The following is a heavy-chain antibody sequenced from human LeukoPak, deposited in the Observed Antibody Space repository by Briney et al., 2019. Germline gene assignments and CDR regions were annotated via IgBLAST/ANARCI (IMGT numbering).Heavy chain of an antibody. CDR1: GGSISSASYY. CDR3: ARQPALSYCSGGTCWFDP. D-gene: IGHD2-15*01. Sequence: SETLSLTCTVSGGSISSASYYWGWIRQPPGKGLEWIGSSYYTGTTYYNPSLKSRVTIALDTSKDHFSLKLTSVTAADTAVYYCARQPALSYCSGGTCWFDPWGQGILVTISS. CDR2: SYYTGTT. V-gene: IGHV4-39*01. J-gene: IGHJ5*02.